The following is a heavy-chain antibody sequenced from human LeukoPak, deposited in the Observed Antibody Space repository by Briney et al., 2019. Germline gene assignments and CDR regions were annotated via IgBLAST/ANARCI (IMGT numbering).Heavy chain of an antibody. CDR3: ARGYNYGLDY. V-gene: IGHV3-53*01. CDR1: GFTVSSNY. J-gene: IGHJ4*02. CDR2: IYSGDRR. Sequence: PGGSLRLSCAASGFTVSSNYMSWVRQAPGKGLEWVSVIYSGDRRYYADSVKGRFTISRDNSKNTLYLQMNSLRTEDTAVYYCARGYNYGLDYWGQGTLVTVSS. D-gene: IGHD5-18*01.